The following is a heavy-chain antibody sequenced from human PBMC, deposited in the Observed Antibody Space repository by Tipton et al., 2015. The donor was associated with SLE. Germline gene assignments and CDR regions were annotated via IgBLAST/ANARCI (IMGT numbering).Heavy chain of an antibody. J-gene: IGHJ4*02. CDR3: ARTPVDYYDSSGYPLGFDY. Sequence: LRLSCTVSGGSISSYYWSWIRQLPGKGLEWIGYIYYSGSTNYNPSLKSRVTISVDTSKNQFSLKLSSVTAADTAVYYCARTPVDYYDSSGYPLGFDYWGQGTLVTVSS. CDR1: GGSISSYY. D-gene: IGHD3-22*01. CDR2: IYYSGST. V-gene: IGHV4-59*01.